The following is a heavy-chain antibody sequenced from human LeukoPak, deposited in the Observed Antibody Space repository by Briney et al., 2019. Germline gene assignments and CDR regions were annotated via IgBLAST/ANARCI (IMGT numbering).Heavy chain of an antibody. CDR1: GGSTSSYY. CDR3: ARQGMDNSGWYGLHYYYYGMDV. V-gene: IGHV4-39*01. Sequence: SETLSLTCTVSGGSTSSYYRGWIRQPPGKGLEWIGSIYYSGSTYYNPSLKSRVTISVDTSKNQFSLKLSSVTAADTAVYYCARQGMDNSGWYGLHYYYYGMDVWGQGTTVTVSS. J-gene: IGHJ6*02. CDR2: IYYSGST. D-gene: IGHD6-19*01.